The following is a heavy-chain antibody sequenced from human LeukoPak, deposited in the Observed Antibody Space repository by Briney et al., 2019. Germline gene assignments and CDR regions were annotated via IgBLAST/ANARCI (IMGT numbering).Heavy chain of an antibody. V-gene: IGHV3-48*03. CDR1: GFIFSNYA. D-gene: IGHD3-10*01. J-gene: IGHJ5*02. CDR3: ARGLYGSGSYPPDWFDP. Sequence: GGSLRLSCAASGFIFSNYAMSWVRQAPGKGLEWVSYISSSGSTIYYADSVKGRFTISRDNAKNSLYLQMNSLRAEDTAVYYCARGLYGSGSYPPDWFDPWGQGTLVTVSS. CDR2: ISSSGSTI.